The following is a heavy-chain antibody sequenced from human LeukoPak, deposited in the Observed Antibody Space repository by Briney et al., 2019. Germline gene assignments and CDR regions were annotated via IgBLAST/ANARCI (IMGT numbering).Heavy chain of an antibody. CDR1: GGSISSGGYY. Sequence: SETLSLTCTVSGGSISSGGYYWSWIRQHPGKGLEWIGYIYYSGSTYYNPSLKSRVTISVDTSKNQFSLKLSSVTAADTAVYYCARDRSDYGGFDPWGQGTLVTVSS. CDR2: IYYSGST. V-gene: IGHV4-31*03. CDR3: ARDRSDYGGFDP. D-gene: IGHD4-17*01. J-gene: IGHJ5*02.